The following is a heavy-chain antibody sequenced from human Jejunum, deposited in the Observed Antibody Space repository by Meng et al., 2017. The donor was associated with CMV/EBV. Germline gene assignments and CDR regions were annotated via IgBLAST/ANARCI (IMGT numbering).Heavy chain of an antibody. Sequence: QVQLVQSGAEVKKPGASVTISCKASGYFFTSFFIHWVRQAPGQGLEWMGWINHENGDTNLAPKFQGRVTMTRDTAISTAYMELSRLRSDDTAFYYCARDSGYDAAWGQGTLVTVSS. CDR2: INHENGDT. V-gene: IGHV1-2*02. J-gene: IGHJ5*02. CDR1: GYFFTSFF. CDR3: ARDSGYDAA. D-gene: IGHD5-12*01.